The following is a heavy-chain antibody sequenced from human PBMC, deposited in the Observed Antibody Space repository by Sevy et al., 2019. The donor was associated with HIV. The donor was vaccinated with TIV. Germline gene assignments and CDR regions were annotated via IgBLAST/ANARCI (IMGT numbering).Heavy chain of an antibody. CDR2: IKQDAGQK. CDR1: GFTFSKYW. V-gene: IGHV3-7*01. CDR3: ARDDGNYYFHY. Sequence: GGSLRLSCADSGFTFSKYWMGWVRQAPGKGLEWVANIKQDAGQKYYLDSVKGRFTISRDNPKNSLYLQMNSLRAEDTAVYFCARDDGNYYFHYWGQGTLVTVSS. J-gene: IGHJ4*02. D-gene: IGHD1-7*01.